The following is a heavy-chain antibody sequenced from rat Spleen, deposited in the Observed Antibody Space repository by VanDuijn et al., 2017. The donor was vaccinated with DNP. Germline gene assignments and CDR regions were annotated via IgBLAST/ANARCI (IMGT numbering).Heavy chain of an antibody. Sequence: EVQLVESGGGLVQPGHSLKLSCVASGFIFSHYWMTWIRQAPGKGLVWVASITNTGGGTYYPDSVKGRFTISRDNAKSTLYLQMNSLRSEDTATYYCRTGTDYWGQGVMVTVSS. V-gene: IGHV5-31*01. CDR2: ITNTGGGT. J-gene: IGHJ2*01. CDR3: RTGTDY. D-gene: IGHD4-2*01. CDR1: GFIFSHYW.